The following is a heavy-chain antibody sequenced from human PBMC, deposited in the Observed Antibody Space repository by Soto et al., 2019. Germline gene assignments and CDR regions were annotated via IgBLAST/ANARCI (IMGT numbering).Heavy chain of an antibody. D-gene: IGHD1-1*01. J-gene: IGHJ4*02. CDR1: GYTFTNYG. CDR2: ISGYNGNT. Sequence: QVQLVQSGPEVKKPGASVKVSCKASGYTFTNYGITWVRQAPGQGLEWMAWISGYNGNTNYAQNLQGRVTLTTDTSTTTAYMEVRSLTSDDAAVYYCARDGHWNGLDYWGQGTLVTVSS. CDR3: ARDGHWNGLDY. V-gene: IGHV1-18*01.